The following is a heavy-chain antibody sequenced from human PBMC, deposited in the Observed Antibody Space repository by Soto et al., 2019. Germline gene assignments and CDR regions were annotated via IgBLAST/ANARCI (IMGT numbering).Heavy chain of an antibody. Sequence: GGSLRLSCAASGFTFSSYRMHWVRQAPGKGLEWVAVIWHDGSNKYYSDSVKGRFTISRDNPKNTLYLQMNSLRAEDTAVYYCARDNRDYYYYMDVWGTGATVTVSS. CDR2: IWHDGSNK. CDR1: GFTFSSYR. V-gene: IGHV3-33*01. CDR3: ARDNRDYYYYMDV. J-gene: IGHJ6*03.